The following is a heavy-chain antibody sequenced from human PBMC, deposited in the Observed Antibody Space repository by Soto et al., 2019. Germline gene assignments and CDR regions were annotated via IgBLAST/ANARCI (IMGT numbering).Heavy chain of an antibody. V-gene: IGHV3-7*01. Sequence: EVQLEESGGGVVQPGGSLRLSCAASGFTFRSYWMTWLRQAPGKGLEWVANINQDGGVQFSADSLKGRFTISRDNAKNSVYLQMNSLRVEDTAVFYCASGRALDYWGQGTLVTVSS. CDR2: INQDGGVQ. J-gene: IGHJ4*02. CDR1: GFTFRSYW. D-gene: IGHD1-26*01. CDR3: ASGRALDY.